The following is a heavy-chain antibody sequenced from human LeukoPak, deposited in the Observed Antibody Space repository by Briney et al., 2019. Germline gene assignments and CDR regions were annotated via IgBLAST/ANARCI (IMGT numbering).Heavy chain of an antibody. CDR3: ARATTYYDILTGYYPYGWFDP. J-gene: IGHJ5*02. Sequence: SETLSLTCTVSGGSISSYYWSWIRQPPGKGLEWIGYIYYSGSTNYNPSLTSRVTISVDTSKNQFSLKLSSVTAADTAVYYCARATTYYDILTGYYPYGWFDPWGQGTLVTVSS. D-gene: IGHD3-9*01. V-gene: IGHV4-59*01. CDR2: IYYSGST. CDR1: GGSISSYY.